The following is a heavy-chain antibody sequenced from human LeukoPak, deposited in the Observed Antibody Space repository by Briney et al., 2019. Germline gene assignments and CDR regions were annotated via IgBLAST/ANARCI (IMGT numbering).Heavy chain of an antibody. CDR2: ISSRSSYI. J-gene: IGHJ4*02. CDR1: GFTFSTYS. V-gene: IGHV3-21*01. D-gene: IGHD3-9*01. Sequence: PGGSLRLSCAASGFTFSTYSMNWVRQAPGKGVEWVSSISSRSSYIYYADSVKGRVTISRDNAKNSLYLQMNSLRAEDTAVYYCARGFYDTLTGPDFWGQGTLVTVSS. CDR3: ARGFYDTLTGPDF.